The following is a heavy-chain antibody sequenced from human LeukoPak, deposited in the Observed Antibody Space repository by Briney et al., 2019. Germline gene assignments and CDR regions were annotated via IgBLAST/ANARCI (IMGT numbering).Heavy chain of an antibody. CDR2: INPSGGST. CDR3: ARTYYYDSSGYYYNWYFDL. CDR1: GYSFTSYY. D-gene: IGHD3-22*01. J-gene: IGHJ2*01. V-gene: IGHV1-46*01. Sequence: ASVKVSCKASGYSFTSYYMHWVRQAPGQGLEWMGIINPSGGSTSYAQKFQGRVTVTRDMSTSTVYMELSSLRSEDTAVYYCARTYYYDSSGYYYNWYFDLWGRGTLVTVSS.